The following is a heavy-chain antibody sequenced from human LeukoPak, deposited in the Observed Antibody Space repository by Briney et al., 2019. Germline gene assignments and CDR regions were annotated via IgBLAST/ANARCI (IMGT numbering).Heavy chain of an antibody. CDR1: GDSISSTTYN. CDR2: IYYTGIT. Sequence: SETLSLTCTVSGDSISSTTYNWGRIRQPPGKGLEWIGSIYYTGITYYNPSLKRRVTMSVDTSENQFSLNLNSVTAADTAVYYCARGFRYCSGGSCYPGVNWFDPWGQGTLVTVSS. D-gene: IGHD2-15*01. CDR3: ARGFRYCSGGSCYPGVNWFDP. J-gene: IGHJ5*02. V-gene: IGHV4-39*01.